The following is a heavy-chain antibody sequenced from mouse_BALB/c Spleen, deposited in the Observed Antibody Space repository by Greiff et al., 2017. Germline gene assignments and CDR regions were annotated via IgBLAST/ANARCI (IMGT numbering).Heavy chain of an antibody. V-gene: IGHV5-6-4*01. CDR3: TRDGATKTAFAY. D-gene: IGHD1-2*01. CDR2: ISSGGSYT. Sequence: EVMLVESGGGLVKPGGSLKLSCAASGFTFSSYTMSWVRQTPEKRLEWVATISSGGSYTYYPDSVKGRFTISRDNAKNTLYLQMSSLKSEDTAMYYCTRDGATKTAFAYWGQGTLVTVSA. CDR1: GFTFSSYT. J-gene: IGHJ3*01.